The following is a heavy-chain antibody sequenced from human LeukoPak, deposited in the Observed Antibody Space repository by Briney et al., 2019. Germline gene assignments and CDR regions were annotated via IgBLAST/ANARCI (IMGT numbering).Heavy chain of an antibody. CDR2: ISSSSSTI. V-gene: IGHV3-48*01. D-gene: IGHD3-22*01. Sequence: GGTLSLSCAASGFTFSSYSMNWVRQAPGQGLEWVSYISSSSSTIYYADSVKGRFTASRDNAKNSLYMQMNSLRAEDTAIYYCARGLHSRLYDSSVYYPYWGQGTLVTVSS. CDR1: GFTFSSYS. J-gene: IGHJ4*02. CDR3: ARGLHSRLYDSSVYYPY.